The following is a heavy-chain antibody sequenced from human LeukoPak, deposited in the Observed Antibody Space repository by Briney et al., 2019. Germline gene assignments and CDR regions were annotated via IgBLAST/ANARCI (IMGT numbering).Heavy chain of an antibody. D-gene: IGHD6-25*01. Sequence: SETLSLTCAVSGHSITSGYYWSWIRQPPGTGLEWIAEINNSGTTNYNPSLKGRVTISIDTSKNQFSLKLSSVTAADTAVYYCASSRGYTSGLWYYYMDVWGKGTTVTVSS. J-gene: IGHJ6*03. CDR2: INNSGTT. CDR3: ASSRGYTSGLWYYYMDV. CDR1: GHSITSGYY. V-gene: IGHV4-34*01.